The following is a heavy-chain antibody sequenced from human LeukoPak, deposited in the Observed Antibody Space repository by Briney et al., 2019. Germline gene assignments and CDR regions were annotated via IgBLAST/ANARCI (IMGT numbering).Heavy chain of an antibody. D-gene: IGHD1-26*01. J-gene: IGHJ4*02. V-gene: IGHV1-46*01. CDR1: GYTFTSYY. Sequence: ASVKVSCKASGYTFTSYYMHWVRQAPGQGLEWMGIINPSGGSTSYAQKFQGRVTMTRDTSTSTVYMELSSLRAEDTAVYYCAKDLGGSYGIDYWGQGTLVTVSS. CDR3: AKDLGGSYGIDY. CDR2: INPSGGST.